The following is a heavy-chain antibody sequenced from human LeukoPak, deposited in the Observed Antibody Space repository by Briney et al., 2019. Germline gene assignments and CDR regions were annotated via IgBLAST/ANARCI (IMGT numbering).Heavy chain of an antibody. CDR1: GFTFSSYS. CDR3: ARVSVVRGVNHFDY. D-gene: IGHD3-10*01. Sequence: GGSLRLSCAASGFTFSSYSMNWVRQAPGKGLEWVSSISSSSSYIYYADSVKGRFTISRDNAKNSLYLQINSLRAEDTAVYYCARVSVVRGVNHFDYWGQGTLVTVSS. CDR2: ISSSSSYI. V-gene: IGHV3-21*01. J-gene: IGHJ4*02.